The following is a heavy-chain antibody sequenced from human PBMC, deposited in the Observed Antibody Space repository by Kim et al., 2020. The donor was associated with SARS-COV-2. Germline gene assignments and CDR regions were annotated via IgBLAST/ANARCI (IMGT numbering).Heavy chain of an antibody. CDR2: INHSGST. CDR3: ARSFPPKSSYRPYYYYGMDV. J-gene: IGHJ6*02. V-gene: IGHV4-34*01. Sequence: SETLSLTCAVYGGSFSGYYWSWIRQPPGKGLEWIGEINHSGSTNYNPSLKSRVTISVDTSKNQFSLKLSSVTAADTAVYYCARSFPPKSSYRPYYYYGMDVWGQGTTVTVSS. D-gene: IGHD1-26*01. CDR1: GGSFSGYY.